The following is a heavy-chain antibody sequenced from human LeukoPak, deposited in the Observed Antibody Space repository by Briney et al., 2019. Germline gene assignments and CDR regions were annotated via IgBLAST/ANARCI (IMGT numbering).Heavy chain of an antibody. CDR2: MNPNSGNT. D-gene: IGHD2-15*01. CDR3: ARGLHCSGGSCYSPGLDYYYMDV. V-gene: IGHV1-8*01. Sequence: ASVKVSCKASGYTFTSYDINWVRQATGHGLEWMGWMNPNSGNTGYAQKFQGRVTMTRNTSISTAYMELSSLRSEDTAVYYCARGLHCSGGSCYSPGLDYYYMDVWGKGTTVTVSS. J-gene: IGHJ6*03. CDR1: GYTFTSYD.